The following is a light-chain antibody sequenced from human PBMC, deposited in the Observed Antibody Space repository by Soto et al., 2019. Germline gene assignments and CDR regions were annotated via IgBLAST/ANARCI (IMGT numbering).Light chain of an antibody. CDR2: GAS. CDR3: QQYNNWS. Sequence: EIVLTQSPGALSLSPGERATLSCRASPSVSGSNLAWYQQKPGQAPRLVIYGASSRATGIPDRFSGSGSGTDFTLTISSLQSEDFAVYYCQQYNNWSFGQGTRLEIK. CDR1: PSVSGSN. V-gene: IGKV3-20*01. J-gene: IGKJ5*01.